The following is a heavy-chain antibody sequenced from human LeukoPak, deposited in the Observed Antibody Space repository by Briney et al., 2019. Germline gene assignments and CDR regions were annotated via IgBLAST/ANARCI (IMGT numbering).Heavy chain of an antibody. CDR3: ARVSDAFDYFFDS. CDR2: VSTSSRFI. J-gene: IGHJ4*02. D-gene: IGHD5-12*01. CDR1: GFAFSTYS. V-gene: IGHV3-21*01. Sequence: GGTLRLSCAASGFAFSTYSMNWVRQAPGKGLEWVSSVSTSSRFIFYADSVQGRFTISRDDAKDSLFLQMNSLRAEDTAVYYCARVSDAFDYFFDSWGQGTLVTVSS.